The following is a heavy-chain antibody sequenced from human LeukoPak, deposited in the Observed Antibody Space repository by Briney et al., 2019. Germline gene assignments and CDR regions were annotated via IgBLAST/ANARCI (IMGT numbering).Heavy chain of an antibody. Sequence: GGSLRLSCAVSGFTFDEYAMHWVRPAPGEGLEWGSGISYSSAPIGYVDSVKGRFIISRDNAKNSLYLQMNSLRAEDTALYFCAKDRGGGSRLGDAFYVWGQGKMVSVSS. J-gene: IGHJ3*01. CDR3: AKDRGGGSRLGDAFYV. D-gene: IGHD2-15*01. CDR1: GFTFDEYA. CDR2: ISYSSAPI. V-gene: IGHV3-9*01.